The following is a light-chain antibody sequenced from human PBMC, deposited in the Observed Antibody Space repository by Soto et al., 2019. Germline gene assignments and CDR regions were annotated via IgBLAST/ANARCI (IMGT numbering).Light chain of an antibody. Sequence: AIQLTQSPSSLSASVGDRVTITCRASQGISSALAWYQQKPGKAPKLLIYDASSLESGVPSRFSGSGSGTDFTLTISSLQPEGFATYYCQQYNSYSGTFGQGTKVDIK. CDR3: QQYNSYSGT. CDR2: DAS. J-gene: IGKJ1*01. V-gene: IGKV1-13*02. CDR1: QGISSA.